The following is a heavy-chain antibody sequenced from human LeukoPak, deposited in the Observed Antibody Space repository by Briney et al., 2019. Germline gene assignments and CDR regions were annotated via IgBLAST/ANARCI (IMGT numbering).Heavy chain of an antibody. CDR3: ARSFGIAVAGRVDY. J-gene: IGHJ4*02. D-gene: IGHD6-19*01. Sequence: GASVKVSCKASGYTFTSYGMSWVRQAPGQGLEWMGWISAYNGNTNYAQKLQGRVTMTTDTSTSTAYMELRSLRSDDTAVYYCARSFGIAVAGRVDYWGQGTLVTVSS. V-gene: IGHV1-18*01. CDR2: ISAYNGNT. CDR1: GYTFTSYG.